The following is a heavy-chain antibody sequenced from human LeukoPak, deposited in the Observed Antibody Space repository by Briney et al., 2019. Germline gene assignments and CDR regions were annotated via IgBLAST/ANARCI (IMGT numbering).Heavy chain of an antibody. CDR2: ISGSGGST. CDR3: AKSTMAEMSISGVVPPHLKNWFDP. CDR1: GFTFSSYA. V-gene: IGHV3-23*01. J-gene: IGHJ5*02. D-gene: IGHD3-3*01. Sequence: PGGSLRLSCAASGFTFSSYAMSWVRQAPGKGLEWVSAISGSGGSTYYADSVKGRFTISRDNSKNTLYLQMNSLRAEDTAVYYCAKSTMAEMSISGVVPPHLKNWFDPWGQGTLVTVSS.